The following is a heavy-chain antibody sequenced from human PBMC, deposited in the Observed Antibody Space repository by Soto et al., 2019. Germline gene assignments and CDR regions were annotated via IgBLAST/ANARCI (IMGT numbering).Heavy chain of an antibody. J-gene: IGHJ5*02. CDR1: GYTFTSYG. V-gene: IGHV1-18*01. CDR3: ARDPLEINYDYIWGSYRFVGFDP. CDR2: ISAYNGNT. Sequence: QVQLVQSGAEVKKPGASVRVSCKASGYTFTSYGISWVRQAPGQGLEWMGWISAYNGNTNYAQKLQGRVTMTTDTSTSTAYMELRSLRSDDTAVYYCARDPLEINYDYIWGSYRFVGFDPWGQGTLVTVSS. D-gene: IGHD3-16*02.